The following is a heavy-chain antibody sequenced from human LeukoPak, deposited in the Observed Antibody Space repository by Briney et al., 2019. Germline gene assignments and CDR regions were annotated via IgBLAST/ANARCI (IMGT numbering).Heavy chain of an antibody. CDR1: DGSISSYH. Sequence: PSETLSLTCTVSDGSISSYHWNWIRQPPGKGLEWIGHIYYSGSTNYNPSLKRRVTMSVDASKTQFSLKLSSVTAADTAVYYCARAPSGWDAFDIWGQGTMVTVSA. V-gene: IGHV4-59*01. J-gene: IGHJ3*02. CDR2: IYYSGST. D-gene: IGHD6-19*01. CDR3: ARAPSGWDAFDI.